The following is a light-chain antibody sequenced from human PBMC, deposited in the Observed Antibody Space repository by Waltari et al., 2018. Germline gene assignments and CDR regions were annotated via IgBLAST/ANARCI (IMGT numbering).Light chain of an antibody. V-gene: IGKV4-1*01. Sequence: SVLYSSNNKDYLAWYHQKPGQPPKLLIYWASTRESVVPYRFRGSGSETEFTLTISSLQAEDVAVYYCQQYYGTPLTFGGGTKVEVK. CDR2: WAS. CDR1: SVLYSSNNKDY. CDR3: QQYYGTPLT. J-gene: IGKJ4*01.